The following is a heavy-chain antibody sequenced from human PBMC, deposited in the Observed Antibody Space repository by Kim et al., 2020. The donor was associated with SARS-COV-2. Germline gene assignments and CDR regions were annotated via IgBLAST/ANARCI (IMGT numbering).Heavy chain of an antibody. D-gene: IGHD3-10*01. J-gene: IGHJ4*02. CDR1: GFTFSSSW. Sequence: GESLRLSCAASGFTFSSSWMHWVRQAPGRGLVWVSRINGNGRLTSYADSVKGRFTISRDNSKNTLYLQMNSLRAEDTAVYYCSRDRGARWGQGTLFTVSS. CDR3: SRDRGAR. CDR2: INGNGRLT. V-gene: IGHV3-74*01.